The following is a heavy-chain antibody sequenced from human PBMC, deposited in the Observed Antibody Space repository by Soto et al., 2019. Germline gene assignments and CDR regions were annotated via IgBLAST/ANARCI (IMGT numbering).Heavy chain of an antibody. CDR2: MYHGRRT. D-gene: IGHD2-8*01. V-gene: IGHV4-59*02. Sequence: SETLSLTSTVSGDSVTNYFWSWMRQPPVKGLEWIGHMYHGRRTNYSPSLKRRVTRSLESSRNQFSLNVSSVTAAHTPVYSCARDPGYCTNGVCLIFGFWGQGILVTPSS. CDR1: GDSVTNYF. CDR3: ARDPGYCTNGVCLIFGF. J-gene: IGHJ4*02.